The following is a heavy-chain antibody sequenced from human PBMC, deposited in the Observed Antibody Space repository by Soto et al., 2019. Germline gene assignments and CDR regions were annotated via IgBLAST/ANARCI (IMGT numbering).Heavy chain of an antibody. V-gene: IGHV1-8*01. CDR3: GRWDYGVYARFDF. D-gene: IGHD4-17*01. CDR1: GYTFTSHD. Sequence: QVQLVQSGAEVKKPGASVKVSCKASGYTFTSHDINWVRQATGQGLEWMGWMNPNSGNTGYAQKFQGRVTMTRNTSISTADMELSSLRSEDTAVYYCGRWDYGVYARFDFWGQGTLVTVSS. CDR2: MNPNSGNT. J-gene: IGHJ4*02.